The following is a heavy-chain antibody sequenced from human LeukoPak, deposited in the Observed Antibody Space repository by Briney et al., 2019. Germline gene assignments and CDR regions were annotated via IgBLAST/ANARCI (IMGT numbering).Heavy chain of an antibody. CDR3: ARRPRRYSYGYWDY. J-gene: IGHJ4*02. Sequence: PSETLSLTCAVYGGSFSGYYWSWIRQSPGKGLEWIGEINHSGSTNYNPSLKSRVTFSVDTSKNRFSLKLSSVTAADTAVYYCARRPRRYSYGYWDYWGQGTLVTVSS. V-gene: IGHV4-34*01. CDR2: INHSGST. D-gene: IGHD5-18*01. CDR1: GGSFSGYY.